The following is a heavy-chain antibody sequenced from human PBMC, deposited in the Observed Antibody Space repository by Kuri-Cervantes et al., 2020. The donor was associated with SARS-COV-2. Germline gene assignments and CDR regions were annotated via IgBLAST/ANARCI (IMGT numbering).Heavy chain of an antibody. V-gene: IGHV4-61*09. J-gene: IGHJ3*02. CDR1: GGSISSGSYY. Sequence: SETLSLTCTVSGGSISSGSYYWSWIRQPAGKGLEWIGYIYTSGSTNYNPSLKSRVTISVDTSKNQFSLKLSSVTAADTAVYYCARGGGLRYFDWFRNDAFDIWGQGTMVTRLL. CDR3: ARGGGLRYFDWFRNDAFDI. CDR2: IYTSGST. D-gene: IGHD3-9*01.